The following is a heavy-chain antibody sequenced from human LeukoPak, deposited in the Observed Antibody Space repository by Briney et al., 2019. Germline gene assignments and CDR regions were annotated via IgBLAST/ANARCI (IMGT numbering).Heavy chain of an antibody. V-gene: IGHV1-2*02. CDR1: GYTFTGYY. CDR2: INPNSGGT. D-gene: IGHD3-22*01. CDR3: ARSMYYYDSSGLLDY. J-gene: IGHJ4*02. Sequence: ASVKVSCKASGYTFTGYYMHWVRQAPGQGLEWMGWINPNSGGTNYAQKFQGRVTMTRDTSISTAYMELSRLRSDDTAVYYCARSMYYYDSSGLLDYWGQGTLVTVSS.